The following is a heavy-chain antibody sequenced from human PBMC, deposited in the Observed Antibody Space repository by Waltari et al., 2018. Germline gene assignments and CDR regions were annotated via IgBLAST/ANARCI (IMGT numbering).Heavy chain of an antibody. CDR3: ARDRACSGGSCSNPNWFDP. CDR2: INSDGSST. CDR1: GFTFSSYW. D-gene: IGHD2-15*01. J-gene: IGHJ5*02. Sequence: EVQLVESGGGLVQPGGSLRLSCAASGFTFSSYWMHWVRQAPGKGLVWVSRINSDGSSTSYADSVKGRFTISRDNAKNTLYLQMNSLRAEDTAVYYCARDRACSGGSCSNPNWFDPWGQGTLVTVSS. V-gene: IGHV3-74*01.